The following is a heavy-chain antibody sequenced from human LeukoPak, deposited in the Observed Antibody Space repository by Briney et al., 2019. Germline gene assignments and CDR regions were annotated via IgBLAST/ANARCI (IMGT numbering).Heavy chain of an antibody. CDR2: ICAYNGDT. V-gene: IGHV1-18*04. CDR3: TRDHCSGDNCPSFDY. J-gene: IGHJ4*02. D-gene: IGHD2-15*01. CDR1: GYTFTSFG. Sequence: ASVTVSCMPSGYTFTSFGISWVRQAPGQGVEGMGWICAYNGDTNYAQKFQGRVTMTTDTSTSTAYMDLRSLRSDDTAVYYCTRDHCSGDNCPSFDYWGQGTLVTVSS.